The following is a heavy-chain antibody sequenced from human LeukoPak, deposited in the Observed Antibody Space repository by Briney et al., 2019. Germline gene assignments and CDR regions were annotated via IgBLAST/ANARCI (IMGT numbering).Heavy chain of an antibody. J-gene: IGHJ4*02. V-gene: IGHV3-13*01. CDR3: ARAGRKLPYVDY. Sequence: GGSLRLSCAVSGFTFSSYDMHWVRQVTGKGLEWVSGIGTAGDAYCRDSVKGRFTISRENAKNSLYLQMNSLRAEDTAVYYCARAGRKLPYVDYWGQGTLVTVSS. CDR1: GFTFSSYD. CDR2: IGTAGDA. D-gene: IGHD2-15*01.